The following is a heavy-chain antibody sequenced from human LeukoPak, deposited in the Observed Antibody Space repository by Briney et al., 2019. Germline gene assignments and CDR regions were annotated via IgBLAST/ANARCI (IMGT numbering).Heavy chain of an antibody. CDR1: GFSFSSHG. CDR2: ISKSGTYI. D-gene: IGHD3-10*01. Sequence: GGSLRLSCAASGFSFSSHGMNWVRQAPGKGLEWVSSISKSGTYIYYADSVRGRFTISRDNANNSLYPQMNSLRGEDTAMYYCARGSGTHFWGQGTRVTVSS. V-gene: IGHV3-21*01. J-gene: IGHJ4*02. CDR3: ARGSGTHF.